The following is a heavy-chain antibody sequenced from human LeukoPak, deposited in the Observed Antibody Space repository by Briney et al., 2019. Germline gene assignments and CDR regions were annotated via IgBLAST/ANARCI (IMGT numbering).Heavy chain of an antibody. J-gene: IGHJ4*02. D-gene: IGHD3-22*01. CDR2: INPNSGGT. CDR3: AREYYYDSSGYYPFDY. Sequence: ASVKVSCKASGYTFIGYYMHWVRQAPGQGLEWMGWINPNSGGTNYAQKFQGRVTMTRDTSISTVYMELSRLRSDDTAVYYCAREYYYDSSGYYPFDYWGQGTLVTVSS. V-gene: IGHV1-2*02. CDR1: GYTFIGYY.